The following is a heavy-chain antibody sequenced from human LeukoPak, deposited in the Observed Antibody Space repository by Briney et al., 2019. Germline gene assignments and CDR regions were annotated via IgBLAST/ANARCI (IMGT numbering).Heavy chain of an antibody. CDR1: GFAFSSNA. Sequence: GGSLRLSCAAAGFAFSSNALSWVRQAPGEGLDWVSSISVSSTTYYLDSVKGRFTISRDNSKNTQSLQMNSLRAEDTAVYYCLGYCSGGNCYSGGYWGQGTLVTVSS. J-gene: IGHJ4*02. V-gene: IGHV3-23*01. CDR3: LGYCSGGNCYSGGY. D-gene: IGHD2-15*01. CDR2: ISVSSTT.